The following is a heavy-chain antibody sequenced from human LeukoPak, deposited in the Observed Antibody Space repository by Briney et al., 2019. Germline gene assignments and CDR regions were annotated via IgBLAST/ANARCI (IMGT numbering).Heavy chain of an antibody. CDR1: GFIFSGSA. V-gene: IGHV3-73*01. CDR3: TSLTTKTP. D-gene: IGHD4-17*01. Sequence: GGSLRLSCAASGFIFSGSAMHWVRQAPGKGLEWVGFIRSRSKSFATAYGAPVRGRFIVSRDDSRNTAYLQMNSLKTEDTAVYYCTSLTTKTPWGQGTLVTVSS. CDR2: IRSRSKSFAT. J-gene: IGHJ5*02.